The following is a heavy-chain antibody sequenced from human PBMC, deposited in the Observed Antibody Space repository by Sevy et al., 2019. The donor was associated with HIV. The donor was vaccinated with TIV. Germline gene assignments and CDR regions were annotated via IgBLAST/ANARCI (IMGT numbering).Heavy chain of an antibody. V-gene: IGHV4-59*08. D-gene: IGHD1-26*01. CDR1: GGSITSLH. Sequence: SETLSLTCTVSGGSITSLHWNWIRQPPGKGLEWIANIYYNGNINYNPSLKSRFTISLDTSKNQFSLRLSSVTAADTAMYYCAGENAWGRGYSWGQGTLVTVSS. CDR2: IYYNGNI. CDR3: AGENAWGRGYS. J-gene: IGHJ4*02.